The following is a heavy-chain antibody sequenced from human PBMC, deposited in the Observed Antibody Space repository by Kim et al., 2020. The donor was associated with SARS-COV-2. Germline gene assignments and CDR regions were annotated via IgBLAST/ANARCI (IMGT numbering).Heavy chain of an antibody. CDR3: AREQGPMVRGVIRDAFDI. CDR1: GYTFTGYY. CDR2: INPNSGGT. J-gene: IGHJ3*02. Sequence: ASVKVSCKASGYTFTGYYMHWVRQAPGQGLEWMGWINPNSGGTNYAQKFQGRVTMTRDTSISTAYMELSRLRSDDTAVYYCAREQGPMVRGVIRDAFDIWGQGTMVTVSS. D-gene: IGHD3-10*01. V-gene: IGHV1-2*02.